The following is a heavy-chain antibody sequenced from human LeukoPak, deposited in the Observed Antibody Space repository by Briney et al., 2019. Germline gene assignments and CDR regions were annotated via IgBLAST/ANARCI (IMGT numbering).Heavy chain of an antibody. J-gene: IGHJ3*02. D-gene: IGHD3-10*01. CDR1: GFTFSDYY. Sequence: GGSLRLSCAASGFTFSDYYMSWIRQAPGKGLEWVSYISSSGSTIYYADSVKGRSTISRDNAKNSLYLQMNSLRAEDTAVYYCARVRVVRGVIPDAFDIWGQGTMVTVSS. CDR3: ARVRVVRGVIPDAFDI. CDR2: ISSSGSTI. V-gene: IGHV3-11*01.